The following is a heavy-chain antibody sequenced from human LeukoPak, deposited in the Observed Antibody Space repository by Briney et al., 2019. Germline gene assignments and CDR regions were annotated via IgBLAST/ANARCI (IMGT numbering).Heavy chain of an antibody. J-gene: IGHJ4*02. D-gene: IGHD3-22*01. CDR3: ARGRGDSKGTSFDF. CDR2: IYHTGSA. V-gene: IGHV4-59*01. Sequence: KPSETLSLTCAVYGGSFSGYYWSWIRQSPGKGLEWVGYIYHTGSATYKPSLKSRVTLSLDTSKNQFSLRLNSVTAADTAVYYCARGRGDSKGTSFDFWGQGTLVTVSS. CDR1: GGSFSGYY.